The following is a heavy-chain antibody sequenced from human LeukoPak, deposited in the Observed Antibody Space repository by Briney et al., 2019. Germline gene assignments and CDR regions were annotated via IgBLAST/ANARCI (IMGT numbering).Heavy chain of an antibody. CDR2: INPSGGST. CDR3: ARHTQSSIVVVPAASSFGWFDP. D-gene: IGHD2-2*01. CDR1: GYTFTSYY. J-gene: IGHJ5*02. Sequence: GASVKVSCKASGYTFTSYYMHWVRQAPGQGLEWMGIINPSGGSTSYAQKFQGRVTMTRDMSTSTVYMELSSLRSEDTAVYYCARHTQSSIVVVPAASSFGWFDPWGQGTLVTVSS. V-gene: IGHV1-46*01.